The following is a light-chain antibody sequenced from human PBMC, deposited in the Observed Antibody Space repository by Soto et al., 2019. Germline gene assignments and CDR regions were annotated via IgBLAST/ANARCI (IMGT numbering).Light chain of an antibody. V-gene: IGKV1-5*01. CDR3: QKYHTFSRT. J-gene: IGKJ1*01. Sequence: IQVTQSPSTLSASVGERATITCRASQSLGNWLAWYQQKPGKATRLLIYDGSNLESGVPSRFSGSGSGSEFTLTSDSLQPDDSATYYCQKYHTFSRTFGHGTKVDIK. CDR2: DGS. CDR1: QSLGNW.